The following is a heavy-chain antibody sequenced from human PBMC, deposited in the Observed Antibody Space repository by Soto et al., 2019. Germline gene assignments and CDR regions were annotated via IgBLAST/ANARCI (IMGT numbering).Heavy chain of an antibody. Sequence: PGGSLRLSCAASGFTFSSYAMSWVRQAPGKGLEWVSAISGSGGSTYYADSVKGRFTISRDNSKNTLYLQMNSLRAEDTAVYYCAKSLSGSYSQTLDYWGQGTLVTVSS. CDR3: AKSLSGSYSQTLDY. V-gene: IGHV3-23*01. CDR1: GFTFSSYA. J-gene: IGHJ4*02. CDR2: ISGSGGST. D-gene: IGHD1-26*01.